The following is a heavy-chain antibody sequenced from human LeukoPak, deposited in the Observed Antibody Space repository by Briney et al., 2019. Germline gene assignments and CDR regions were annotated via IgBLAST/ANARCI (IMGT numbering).Heavy chain of an antibody. V-gene: IGHV3-53*01. Sequence: GGSLRLSCAASGFTVSSNYMSWVRQAPGKGLEWVSVIYSGGSTYYADSVKGRFTISRDNSKNTLYLQMNSLRAEDTAVYYCATLVRGVIIKGWFDPWGQGTLVTVSS. CDR2: IYSGGST. CDR1: GFTVSSNY. D-gene: IGHD3-10*01. CDR3: ATLVRGVIIKGWFDP. J-gene: IGHJ5*02.